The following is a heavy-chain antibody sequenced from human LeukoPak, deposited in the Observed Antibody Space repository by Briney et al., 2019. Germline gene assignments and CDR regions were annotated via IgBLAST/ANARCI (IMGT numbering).Heavy chain of an antibody. Sequence: PGGSLRLSCAASGFTVSSNYMSWVRQAPGKGLEWVSVIYSGGSTYYADSVKGRFTISRDNSKNTLYLQMNSLRAEDTAVYYCARDVPSLGYCSGGSCYPTSRPYGMDVWGQGTTVTVSS. D-gene: IGHD2-15*01. CDR1: GFTVSSNY. CDR2: IYSGGST. CDR3: ARDVPSLGYCSGGSCYPTSRPYGMDV. V-gene: IGHV3-66*01. J-gene: IGHJ6*02.